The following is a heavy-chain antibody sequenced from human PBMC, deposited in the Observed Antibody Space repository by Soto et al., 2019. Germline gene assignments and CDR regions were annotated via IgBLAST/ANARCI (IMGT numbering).Heavy chain of an antibody. J-gene: IGHJ4*02. D-gene: IGHD5-18*01. CDR2: ISSSSSYI. V-gene: IGHV3-21*01. CDR1: GFTFSSYS. CDR3: ARDKRIVDTAMAPPDY. Sequence: KPGGSLRLSCAASGFTFSSYSMNWVRQAPGKGLEWVSSISSSSSYIYYADSVKGRFTISRDNAKNSLYLQMNSLRAEDTAVYYCARDKRIVDTAMAPPDYWGQGTLVTVSS.